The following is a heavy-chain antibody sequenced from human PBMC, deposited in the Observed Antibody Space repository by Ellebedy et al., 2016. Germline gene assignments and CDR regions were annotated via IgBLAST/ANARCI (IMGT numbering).Heavy chain of an antibody. V-gene: IGHV4-38-2*02. Sequence: SETLSLTXTVSGYAISSGYYWDWIRQAPGKGLEWIGTIYYSGSTYYNPSLKSRVTISVDTSKNQFSLKLSSVTAADTAVYYCARASYSISGWYLDYWGQGTLVAVSS. CDR3: ARASYSISGWYLDY. J-gene: IGHJ4*02. CDR1: GYAISSGYY. CDR2: IYYSGST. D-gene: IGHD6-19*01.